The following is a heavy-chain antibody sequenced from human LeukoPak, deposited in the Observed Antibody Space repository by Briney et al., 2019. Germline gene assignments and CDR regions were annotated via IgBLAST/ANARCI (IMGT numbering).Heavy chain of an antibody. V-gene: IGHV3-9*01. CDR1: GFTLDDYG. D-gene: IGHD5-12*01. CDR3: AKAMATRSSYYYYRMDV. Sequence: GGSLRLSCAASGFTLDDYGMRWVGHAPGKGREGVSGVSWNSGSIGYVDSLKRRFTISRDNAKPSLSLQMNRLRAEDTALYYCAKAMATRSSYYYYRMDVWGQGTTVTVSS. CDR2: VSWNSGSI. J-gene: IGHJ6*02.